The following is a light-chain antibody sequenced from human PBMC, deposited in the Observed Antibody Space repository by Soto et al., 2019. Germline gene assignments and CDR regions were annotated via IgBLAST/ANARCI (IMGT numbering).Light chain of an antibody. CDR2: SVS. J-gene: IGLJ1*01. CDR3: SSYAGNLTGVV. V-gene: IGLV2-11*01. CDR1: SSNIGPYYH. Sequence: QSVLTQPRSVSGSPVQSVTISSTRNSSNIGPYYHVAWYQQHPGKAPTLIILSVSKRPSADPDRFSGSKSGNTASLPISGLQAEDEADYYCSSYAGNLTGVVCGTGTKVTV.